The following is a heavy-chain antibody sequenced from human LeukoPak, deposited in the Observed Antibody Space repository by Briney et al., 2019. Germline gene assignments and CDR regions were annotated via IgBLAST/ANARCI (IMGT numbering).Heavy chain of an antibody. CDR3: ASIPTGGERKIFAPSGSSLNDY. Sequence: GASLKVCCKASGYTFTGYYMHWVRQAPGQGLEWMGWIDPHSGGTNYAQKFQGRVTMTGDTSISTAYMELSRLRYVETPVYYCASIPTGGERKIFAPSGSSLNDYWGQGTLVTVSS. V-gene: IGHV1-2*02. J-gene: IGHJ4*02. CDR1: GYTFTGYY. CDR2: IDPHSGGT. D-gene: IGHD3-10*01.